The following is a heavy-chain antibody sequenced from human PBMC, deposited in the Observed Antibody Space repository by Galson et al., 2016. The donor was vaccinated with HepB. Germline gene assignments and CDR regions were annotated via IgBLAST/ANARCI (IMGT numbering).Heavy chain of an antibody. J-gene: IGHJ6*02. CDR3: ARGEEGMDG. D-gene: IGHD1-26*01. Sequence: SLRLSCAASGFTFSDYYMSWIRQAPGKGLEWVSYISSSTYTNYADSVKGRFTISRDIAKSSLYLQMNSLRVEDTAVYYCARGEEGMDGWGQGPTVTVAS. V-gene: IGHV3-11*05. CDR1: GFTFSDYY. CDR2: ISSSTYT.